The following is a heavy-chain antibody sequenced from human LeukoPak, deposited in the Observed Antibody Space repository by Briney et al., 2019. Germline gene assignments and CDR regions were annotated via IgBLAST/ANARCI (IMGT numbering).Heavy chain of an antibody. CDR1: GFTFSSYS. CDR3: ARDRYYGDPPVDY. Sequence: GGSLRLSCAASGFTFSSYSMNWVRQAPGKGLEWVSSISSSSSYIYYADSVKGRFTISRDNAKNLLYLQMNSLRAEDTAVYYCARDRYYGDPPVDYWGQGTLVTVSS. V-gene: IGHV3-21*01. J-gene: IGHJ4*02. CDR2: ISSSSSYI. D-gene: IGHD4-17*01.